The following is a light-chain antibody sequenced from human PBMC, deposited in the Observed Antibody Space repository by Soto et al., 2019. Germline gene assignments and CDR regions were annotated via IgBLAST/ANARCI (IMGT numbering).Light chain of an antibody. CDR1: SSNLGSGFN. Sequence: QSVLTQQPSVSGAPGQRVTISCTGSSSNLGSGFNVQWYQQLPGTAPKLLIYYNDNRPSGVPDRFSGSKSGTSASPAITGLQADDEADYYCQSYDSSLSGHVVFGGGTKLTVL. CDR2: YND. V-gene: IGLV1-40*01. CDR3: QSYDSSLSGHVV. J-gene: IGLJ2*01.